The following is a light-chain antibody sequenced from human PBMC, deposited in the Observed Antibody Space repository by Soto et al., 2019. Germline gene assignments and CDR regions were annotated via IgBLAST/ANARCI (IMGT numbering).Light chain of an antibody. CDR2: DVS. Sequence: QSALTQPASVSGSPGQSITISCTGTSSDIGGYKYVSWYQQHPGKAPKLMIYDVSNRPSGVSNRFSGSKSGNTATLTISGLQGEDEAEYYCRSYTGGSTYVFGTGTKVPS. CDR3: RSYTGGSTYV. CDR1: SSDIGGYKY. J-gene: IGLJ1*01. V-gene: IGLV2-14*01.